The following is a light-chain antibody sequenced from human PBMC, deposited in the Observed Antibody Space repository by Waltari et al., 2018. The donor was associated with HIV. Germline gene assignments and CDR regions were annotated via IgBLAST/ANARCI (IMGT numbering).Light chain of an antibody. CDR1: QSVSSDY. V-gene: IGKV3-20*01. CDR3: QQYGSSPYT. CDR2: GAS. Sequence: EIVLTQSPGTLSLSPGERATLSCRASQSVSSDYLARYQQKPGQAPRLLIYGASSRATGIPDTFAGSGSGTDFTLTISRLDPEDFAVYYCQQYGSSPYTFGQGTNLEIK. J-gene: IGKJ2*01.